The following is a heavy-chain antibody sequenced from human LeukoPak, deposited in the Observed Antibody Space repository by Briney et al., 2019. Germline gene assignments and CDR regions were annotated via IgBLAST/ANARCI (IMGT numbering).Heavy chain of an antibody. D-gene: IGHD3-22*01. CDR2: ISGSGGST. CDR3: ARDYYMGIVDQ. J-gene: IGHJ5*02. Sequence: GGSLRLSCAASGFTFSSYAMSWVRQAPGKGLEWVSAISGSGGSTYYADSVKGRFTISRDNSKNTLYLQMNSLRAEDTSVYYCARDYYMGIVDQWGQGTRVTVSS. CDR1: GFTFSSYA. V-gene: IGHV3-23*01.